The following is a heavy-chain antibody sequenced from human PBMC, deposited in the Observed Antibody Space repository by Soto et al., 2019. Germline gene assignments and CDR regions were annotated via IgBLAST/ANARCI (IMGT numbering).Heavy chain of an antibody. CDR1: GGTFSSYA. V-gene: IGHV1-2*02. CDR2: INPNSGMT. CDR3: ARTEMTPLPTFAY. D-gene: IGHD4-17*01. Sequence: ASVKVSCKASGGTFSSYAISWVRQAPGQGLEWMGWINPNSGMTNSAQKFQGRVTMTRDTSITTAYMELSRLDSDDTALYYCARTEMTPLPTFAYWGQGTQVTVTS. J-gene: IGHJ4*02.